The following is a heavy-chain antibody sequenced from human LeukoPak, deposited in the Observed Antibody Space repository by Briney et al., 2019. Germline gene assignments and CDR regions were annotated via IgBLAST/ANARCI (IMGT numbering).Heavy chain of an antibody. CDR1: GFTFSSYS. D-gene: IGHD5-18*01. J-gene: IGHJ4*02. CDR3: AILGYSYGYTSFDY. CDR2: ISSSSSYI. V-gene: IGHV3-21*04. Sequence: GGSLRLSCAASGFTFSSYSMNWVRQAPGKGLEWVSSISSSSSYIYYADSVKGRFTISRDDAKNSLYLQMNSLRAEDTAVYYCAILGYSYGYTSFDYWGQGTLVTVSS.